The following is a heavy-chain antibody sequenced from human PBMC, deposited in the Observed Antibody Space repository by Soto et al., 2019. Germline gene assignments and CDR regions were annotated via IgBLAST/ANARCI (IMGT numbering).Heavy chain of an antibody. D-gene: IGHD3-22*01. V-gene: IGHV1-3*01. CDR2: IIAGNGNT. Sequence: QVQFVQSGAEVKEPGASVKVSCQASGYTFTNFGIHWVRQAPGQSLEWMGWIIAGNGNTKYSQKFHGRVTITRDTSATTVYMELGSLIPEDTAVYYCARTYYYESSGSMASTFEYWGQGTLVTVSS. J-gene: IGHJ4*02. CDR1: GYTFTNFG. CDR3: ARTYYYESSGSMASTFEY.